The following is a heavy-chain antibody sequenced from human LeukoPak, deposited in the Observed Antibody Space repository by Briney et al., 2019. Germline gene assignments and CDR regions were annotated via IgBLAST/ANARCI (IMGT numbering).Heavy chain of an antibody. D-gene: IGHD2-2*01. J-gene: IGHJ4*02. CDR1: GSTFSSYS. CDR3: AVLTYQLLDYYFDY. CDR2: LSGSGGST. V-gene: IGHV3-23*01. Sequence: GGSLRLSCAASGSTFSSYSMNWVRQSPGKGLEWVSGLSGSGGSTYYADSVRGRFTISRDNSKNTLYLQMNSLRAEDTAVYYCAVLTYQLLDYYFDYWGQGTLVTVSS.